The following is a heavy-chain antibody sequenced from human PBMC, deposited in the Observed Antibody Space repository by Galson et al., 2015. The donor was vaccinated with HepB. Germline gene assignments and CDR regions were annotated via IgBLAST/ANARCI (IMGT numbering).Heavy chain of an antibody. CDR2: ISSSSSYI. CDR1: GFTFSSYS. CDR3: ARGLYNMAGYFDY. Sequence: SLRLSCAASGFTFSSYSMNWVRQAPGKGLEWVSSISSSSSYIYYADSVKGRFTISRDNAKNSLYLQMNSLRAEDTAVYYCARGLYNMAGYFDYWGQGTLVTVSS. D-gene: IGHD1-14*01. V-gene: IGHV3-21*01. J-gene: IGHJ4*02.